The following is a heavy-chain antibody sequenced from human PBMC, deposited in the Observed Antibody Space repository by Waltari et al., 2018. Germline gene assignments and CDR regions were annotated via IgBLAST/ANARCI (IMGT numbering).Heavy chain of an antibody. J-gene: IGHJ4*02. CDR1: GASISTTQYY. CDR3: TRHPPSYLYPGFNS. D-gene: IGHD3-16*01. V-gene: IGHV4-39*01. CDR2: VFHSGTT. Sequence: QMQLQESGPGLVKPSETLSLTCTVSGASISTTQYYWGWLRQPPGKKVEWIGSVFHSGTTYYNPSLKSRITISVDTSKSQFSLRLTSVTAADTAIYYCTRHPPSYLYPGFNSWGLGTPVTVSS.